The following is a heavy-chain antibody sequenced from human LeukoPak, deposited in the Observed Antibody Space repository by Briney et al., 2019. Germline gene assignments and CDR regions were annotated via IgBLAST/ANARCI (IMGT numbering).Heavy chain of an antibody. V-gene: IGHV4-39*01. CDR3: ARVDFWSGYYKGNWFDP. CDR1: GGSISSSSYY. Sequence: PSETLSLTCTVSGGSISSSSYYLGWIRQPPGKGLEWIVSIYYSGSTYYNPSLKSRVTISVDTSKNQFSLKLSSVTAADTAVYYCARVDFWSGYYKGNWFDPWGQGTLVTVSS. J-gene: IGHJ5*02. CDR2: IYYSGST. D-gene: IGHD3-3*01.